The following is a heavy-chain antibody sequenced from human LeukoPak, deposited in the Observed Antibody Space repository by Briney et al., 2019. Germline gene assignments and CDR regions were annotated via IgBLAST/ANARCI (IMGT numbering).Heavy chain of an antibody. CDR1: GLTFSSYA. J-gene: IGHJ4*02. CDR2: ISGSGGST. Sequence: GGPLRLSCAASGLTFSSYALTGFRKPPGKGLKWVSAISGSGGSTYYADSVKGRFTISRDNSKNTLYLQMNSLRAEDTAVYYCAKEVQYSFGYWGQGTLVTVSS. V-gene: IGHV3-23*01. CDR3: AKEVQYSFGY. D-gene: IGHD5-18*01.